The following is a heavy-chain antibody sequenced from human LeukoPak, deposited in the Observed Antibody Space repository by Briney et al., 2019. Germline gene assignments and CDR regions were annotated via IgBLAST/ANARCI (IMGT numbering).Heavy chain of an antibody. D-gene: IGHD4-17*01. CDR1: GGSISSYF. CDR2: IHYSGDT. V-gene: IGHV4-59*08. CDR3: ARCPYNDGHYTRAPGY. Sequence: PSETLSLTCTVSGGSISSYFWSWIRQPPGKGLEWIGYIHYSGDTNYNSSLKNRVTISLDASKNQFSLKLRSVTAADTAVYYCARCPYNDGHYTRAPGYWGQGILVTVSS. J-gene: IGHJ4*02.